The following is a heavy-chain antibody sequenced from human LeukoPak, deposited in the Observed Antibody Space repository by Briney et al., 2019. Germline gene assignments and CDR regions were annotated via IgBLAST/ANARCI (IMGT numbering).Heavy chain of an antibody. CDR3: AREDYGGIYYFDY. CDR2: INPNSGGT. CDR1: GYTFTGYY. J-gene: IGHJ4*02. V-gene: IGHV1-2*02. D-gene: IGHD4-23*01. Sequence: GASVKVSCKASGYTFTGYYMHWVRQAPGQGLEWMGWINPNSGGTNYAQKFQGRVTMTRDTSISTAYMELSRLRSGDTAVYYCAREDYGGIYYFDYWGQGTLVTVSS.